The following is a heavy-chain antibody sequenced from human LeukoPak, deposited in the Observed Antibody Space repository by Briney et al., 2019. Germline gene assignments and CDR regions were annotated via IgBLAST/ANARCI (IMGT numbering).Heavy chain of an antibody. CDR3: ARTTVTTSWAVDY. CDR1: GGSISSGDYY. Sequence: SQTLSLTCTVSGGSISSGDYYWSWIRQPPGKGLEWIGYIYYSGSTYYNPSLKSRVTISVDTSKNQFSLKLSSVTAADTAVYYCARTTVTTSWAVDYWGQGTLVTVPS. D-gene: IGHD4-17*01. J-gene: IGHJ4*02. V-gene: IGHV4-30-4*01. CDR2: IYYSGST.